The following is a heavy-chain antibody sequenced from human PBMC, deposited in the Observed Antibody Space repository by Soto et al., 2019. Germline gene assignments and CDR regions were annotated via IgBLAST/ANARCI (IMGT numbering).Heavy chain of an antibody. Sequence: ASVKVSCKAAGYTFTSYGISWVRQAPGQGLEWMGWISAYNGNTNYAQKLQGRVTMTTDTSTSTAYMELRSLRSDDTAVYYCARLNQLLPYWDYGMDVWGQGTTVTVSS. CDR1: GYTFTSYG. CDR2: ISAYNGNT. J-gene: IGHJ6*02. V-gene: IGHV1-18*04. CDR3: ARLNQLLPYWDYGMDV. D-gene: IGHD2-2*01.